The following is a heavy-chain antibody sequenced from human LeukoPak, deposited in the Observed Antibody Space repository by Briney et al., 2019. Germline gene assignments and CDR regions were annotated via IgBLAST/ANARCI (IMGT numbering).Heavy chain of an antibody. CDR2: ISAYNGNT. J-gene: IGHJ6*02. D-gene: IGHD2-15*01. Sequence: GASVKVSCKASGYTFTSYGISWVRQAPGQGLEWMGWISAYNGNTNYALKLQGSVTMTTDTSTSTAYMELRSLRSDDTAVYYCARDPPRIVVVVAATNYYGMDVWGQGTTVTVSS. CDR1: GYTFTSYG. CDR3: ARDPPRIVVVVAATNYYGMDV. V-gene: IGHV1-18*01.